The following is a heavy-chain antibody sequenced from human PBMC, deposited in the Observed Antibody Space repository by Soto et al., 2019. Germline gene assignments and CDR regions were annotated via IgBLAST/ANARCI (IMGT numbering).Heavy chain of an antibody. CDR1: GYTFTGYY. V-gene: IGHV1-2*04. J-gene: IGHJ3*02. CDR3: ARSYCSGGSCYLDAFDI. D-gene: IGHD2-15*01. Sequence: ASVKVSCKASGYTFTGYYMHCVRQAPGQGLEWMGWINPNSGGTNYAQKFQGWVTMTRDTSISTAYMELSRLRSDDTAVYYCARSYCSGGSCYLDAFDIWGQGTMVTVSS. CDR2: INPNSGGT.